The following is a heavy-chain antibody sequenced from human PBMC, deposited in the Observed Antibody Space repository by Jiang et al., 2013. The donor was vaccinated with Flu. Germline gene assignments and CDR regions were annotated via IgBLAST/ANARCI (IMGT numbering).Heavy chain of an antibody. Sequence: VQLLESGGGLIQPGGSLRLSCAASGFTYGSYAMSWVRQAPGKGLEWVSGISGTGLTHYAESAKGRFTVSRDNSKNTLYLQMNSLRAEDTAVYYCAKDQGYDCSFSRCHLWFDYWGQGTLVTVSS. CDR3: AKDQGYDCSFSRCHLWFDY. CDR2: ISGTGLT. V-gene: IGHV3-23*01. CDR1: GFTYGSYA. J-gene: IGHJ4*02. D-gene: IGHD2-15*01.